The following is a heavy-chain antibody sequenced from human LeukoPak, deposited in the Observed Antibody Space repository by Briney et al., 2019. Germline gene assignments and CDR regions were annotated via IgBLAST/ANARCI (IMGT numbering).Heavy chain of an antibody. CDR1: GFMFTDYY. D-gene: IGHD3-16*01. CDR2: INPTSGGT. V-gene: IGHV1-2*02. Sequence: ASVKVSCKASGFMFTDYYIHWVRQAPGQGLEWMGWINPTSGGTNFAQRFQGRVTMTRDTSISTAYLEVRSLTSDDTAVYYCAPTAEAYTSWWKVWGQGTLVTVSS. J-gene: IGHJ4*02. CDR3: APTAEAYTSWWKV.